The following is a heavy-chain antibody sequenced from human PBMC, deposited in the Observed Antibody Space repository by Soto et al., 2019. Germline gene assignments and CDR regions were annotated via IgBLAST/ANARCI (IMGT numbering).Heavy chain of an antibody. V-gene: IGHV3-23*01. CDR3: AKVTKRAAAGRYEYYKYGMDV. D-gene: IGHD6-13*01. Sequence: EVQLLESGGALEHPGGSLRLSCAASGFAFSTYAMTWVRQAPGKGLEWVSVISGSGGGSYYAASVKGRFTISRDNSKNTLYLQMNGLRAEDTALYYCAKVTKRAAAGRYEYYKYGMDVWGQGTTVTVSS. CDR2: ISGSGGGS. CDR1: GFAFSTYA. J-gene: IGHJ6*02.